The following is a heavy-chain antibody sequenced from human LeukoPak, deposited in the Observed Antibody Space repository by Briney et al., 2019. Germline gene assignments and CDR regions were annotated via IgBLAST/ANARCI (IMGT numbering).Heavy chain of an antibody. CDR1: GFTFSSYE. J-gene: IGHJ4*02. CDR2: IGSSGSTI. D-gene: IGHD1-1*01. V-gene: IGHV3-48*03. Sequence: PGRSLRLSCAASGFTFSSYEMNWVRQAPGKGLEWISFIGSSGSTIRYADSVKGRFTISRDNAKNSLYLQMNSLRAEDTAVYYCARDGVQHLDYYFDYWGQGTLVTVSS. CDR3: ARDGVQHLDYYFDY.